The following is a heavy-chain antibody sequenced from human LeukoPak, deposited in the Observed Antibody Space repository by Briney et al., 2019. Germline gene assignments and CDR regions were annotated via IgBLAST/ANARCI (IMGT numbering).Heavy chain of an antibody. D-gene: IGHD2-15*01. V-gene: IGHV4-39*01. J-gene: IGHJ3*02. Sequence: SETLSLTCTVSGGSIISSDYHWGWVRQPPGKGLEWIGTISYSGNTDYNPSLRSRVTISVDTSNNRFSLRLGSVTAADTAVYHCARHCCSGPAKRVFDIWGQGTMVTVSS. CDR2: ISYSGNT. CDR3: ARHCCSGPAKRVFDI. CDR1: GGSIISSDYH.